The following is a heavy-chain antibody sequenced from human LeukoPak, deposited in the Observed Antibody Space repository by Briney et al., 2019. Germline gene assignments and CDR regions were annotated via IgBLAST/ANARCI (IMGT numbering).Heavy chain of an antibody. CDR1: GFTLSTYW. CDR3: ARDRGSSGRLGRFDN. D-gene: IGHD6-19*01. J-gene: IGHJ4*02. CDR2: IKQDGSEK. Sequence: RTGGSLRLSCAASGFTLSTYWTTWVRQAPGKGLEWVANIKQDGSEKYYVDSVKGRFTISRDNAKKLLYLQMNSLRVEDTAVYYCARDRGSSGRLGRFDNWGQGTLVTVSP. V-gene: IGHV3-7*01.